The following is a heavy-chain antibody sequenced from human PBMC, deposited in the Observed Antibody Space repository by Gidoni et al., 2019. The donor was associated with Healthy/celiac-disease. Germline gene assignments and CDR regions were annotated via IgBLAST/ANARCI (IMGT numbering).Heavy chain of an antibody. CDR3: ARVIAAAGRGYYYYYGMDV. D-gene: IGHD6-13*01. CDR1: GYTFTSYY. CDR2: INPSGGST. V-gene: IGHV1-46*01. Sequence: QVQLVQSGAEVKKPGASVKVSCKASGYTFTSYYMHWVRQAPGQGLEWMGIINPSGGSTSYAQKFQGRVTMTRDTSTSTVYMELSSLRSEDTAVYYCARVIAAAGRGYYYYYGMDVWGQGTTVTVSS. J-gene: IGHJ6*02.